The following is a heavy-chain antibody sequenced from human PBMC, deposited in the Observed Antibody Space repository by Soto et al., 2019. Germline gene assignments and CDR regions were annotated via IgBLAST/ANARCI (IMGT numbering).Heavy chain of an antibody. CDR2: ISWNSGSI. D-gene: IGHD6-13*01. CDR1: GFTFDDYA. J-gene: IGHJ6*02. V-gene: IGHV3-9*03. Sequence: EVQLVESGGGLVQPGRSLRLSCAASGFTFDDYAMHWVRQAPGKGLEWVSGISWNSGSIGYADSVKGRFTISRDNAKNSLYLQMNSLRAEDMALYYCAKGDSSSFYYGMDVWGQGTTVTVSS. CDR3: AKGDSSSFYYGMDV.